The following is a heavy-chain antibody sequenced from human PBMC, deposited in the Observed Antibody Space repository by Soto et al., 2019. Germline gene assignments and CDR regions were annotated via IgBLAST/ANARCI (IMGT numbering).Heavy chain of an antibody. Sequence: PSETLSLTCTVSGGSMSSGGYYWSWIRQHPGKGLEWIGYIYYSGSTYYNPSLKSRVTISVDTSKNQFSLKLSSVTAADTAVYYCARTNIVVVPAASYFDHWGQGTLVTVSS. V-gene: IGHV4-31*03. D-gene: IGHD2-2*01. CDR2: IYYSGST. CDR3: ARTNIVVVPAASYFDH. J-gene: IGHJ4*02. CDR1: GGSMSSGGYY.